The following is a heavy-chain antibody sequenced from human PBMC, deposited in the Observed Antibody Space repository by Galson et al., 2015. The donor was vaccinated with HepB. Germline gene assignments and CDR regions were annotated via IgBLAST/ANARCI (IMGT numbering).Heavy chain of an antibody. Sequence: SVKVSCKVSGGTFSTYAFSWVRQAPGQGLEWMGGIIPIFGTANYAQKFQGRVTITADESTSTAHMELSSLRSEDTAVYYCARGAGSSWYSSLDLWGQGTLVTVSS. D-gene: IGHD6-13*01. CDR2: IIPIFGTA. V-gene: IGHV1-69*13. CDR1: GGTFSTYA. J-gene: IGHJ5*02. CDR3: ARGAGSSWYSSLDL.